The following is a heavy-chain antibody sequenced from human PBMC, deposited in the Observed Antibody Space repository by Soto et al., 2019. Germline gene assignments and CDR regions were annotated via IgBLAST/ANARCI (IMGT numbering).Heavy chain of an antibody. CDR2: ISYDGNNK. D-gene: IGHD3-16*01. J-gene: IGHJ4*02. CDR3: GKDRVESRLGEVDN. Sequence: QVQLVESGGGVVQPGRSLRLSCAASGFTFTTNGMHWVRQAPGKGLEWVAVISYDGNNKYYADSVKGRLTISRANSKNKLYLQMNSLRAEDTVVYYCGKDRVESRLGEVDNWGQGNLVAVSS. CDR1: GFTFTTNG. V-gene: IGHV3-30*18.